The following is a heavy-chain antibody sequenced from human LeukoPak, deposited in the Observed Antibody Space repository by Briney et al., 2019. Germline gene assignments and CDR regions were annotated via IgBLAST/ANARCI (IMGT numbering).Heavy chain of an antibody. CDR3: ASTSLNDAFDI. CDR2: ISSSGSTI. Sequence: GGSLRLSCAASGFTFSDYYMSWIRQAPGKGLEWVSYISSSGSTIYYADSVKGRFTISRDNAKNSLYLQMNSLRAEDTAVYYCASTSLNDAFDIWGQGTMVTVSS. V-gene: IGHV3-11*04. D-gene: IGHD2-2*01. J-gene: IGHJ3*02. CDR1: GFTFSDYY.